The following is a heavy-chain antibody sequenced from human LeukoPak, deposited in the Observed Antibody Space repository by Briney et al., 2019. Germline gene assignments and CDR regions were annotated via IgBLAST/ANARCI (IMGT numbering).Heavy chain of an antibody. CDR2: FAYDGNDG. Sequence: GRSLRLSCAASGFTFRRYAMHWVRQAPGKGLEWVAVFAYDGNDGYYADSVEGRFTISRDNSKNTLYLQMNGLRVEDTAVYFCARERDAFDIWGQGTMVTVSS. V-gene: IGHV3-30*04. CDR3: ARERDAFDI. CDR1: GFTFRRYA. J-gene: IGHJ3*02.